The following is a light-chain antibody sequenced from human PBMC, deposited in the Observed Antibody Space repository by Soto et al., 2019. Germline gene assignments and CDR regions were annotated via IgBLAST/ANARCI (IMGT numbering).Light chain of an antibody. CDR3: AAWEDSLSGAYV. Sequence: QSVLTQPPSASGTPGQRVTISCSGSSSNIGNNDVYWYQQLPGTAPRLLMYSTNQRPSGVPGRFSGSKSGTSASLAISGLRSEDEADYYCAAWEDSLSGAYVFGTGTKGTV. CDR2: STN. V-gene: IGLV1-47*02. J-gene: IGLJ1*01. CDR1: SSNIGNND.